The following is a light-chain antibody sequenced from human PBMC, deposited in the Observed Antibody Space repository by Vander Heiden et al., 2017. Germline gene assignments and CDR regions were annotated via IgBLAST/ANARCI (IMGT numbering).Light chain of an antibody. J-gene: IGLJ3*02. V-gene: IGLV1-40*01. CDR2: GNS. CDR3: QSYDSSLSGYWV. CDR1: SSNIGAGYD. Sequence: HSVLTQPPSVSGAPGQRVTISCTGSSSNIGAGYDVHWYQQLPGTAPKLLIYGNSNRPSGVPDRFSGSKSGTSASLAINGLQAEDEADYYCQSYDSSLSGYWVFGGGTKLTVL.